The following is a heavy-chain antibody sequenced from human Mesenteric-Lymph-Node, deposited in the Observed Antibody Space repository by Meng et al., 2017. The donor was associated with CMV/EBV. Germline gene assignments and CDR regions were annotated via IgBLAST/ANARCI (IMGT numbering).Heavy chain of an antibody. J-gene: IGHJ6*02. CDR1: GYSFTTFG. CDR2: ISTNTGNT. CDR3: ARGRFLENYYYYGMDV. V-gene: IGHV1-18*01. D-gene: IGHD3-3*01. Sequence: ASVKVSCKASGYSFTTFGISWVRQAPGQGLEWMGWISTNTGNTNYAQRLQGRVTMTTDTSTSTAYMELRSLRSDDTAVYYCARGRFLENYYYYGMDVWGQGTTVTVSS.